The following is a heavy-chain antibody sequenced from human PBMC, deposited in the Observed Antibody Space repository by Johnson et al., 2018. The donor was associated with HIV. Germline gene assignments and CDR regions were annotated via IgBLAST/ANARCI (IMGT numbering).Heavy chain of an antibody. Sequence: EVQLVESGGGLVQPGGSLRLSCAASGFTFSSYAMSWVRQAPGKGLEWVSVIYSGGNTYHADSVQGRFTISRNNSKNSLYLQLNSLRAEDTALYYCARLVSSSFTHAFEIWGQGTMVTVSS. CDR1: GFTFSSYA. V-gene: IGHV3-23*03. CDR2: IYSGGNT. CDR3: ARLVSSSFTHAFEI. D-gene: IGHD3-22*01. J-gene: IGHJ3*02.